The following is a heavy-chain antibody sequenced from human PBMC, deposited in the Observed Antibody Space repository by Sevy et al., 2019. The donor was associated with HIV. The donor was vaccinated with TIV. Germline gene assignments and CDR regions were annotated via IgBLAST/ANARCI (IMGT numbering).Heavy chain of an antibody. V-gene: IGHV4-39*01. J-gene: IGHJ6*02. Sequence: SETLSLTCTVSGGSISSSSYYWGWIRQPPGKGLEWIGSIYYSGSTYYNPSLKSRVTISLDTSKNQFSRKLSSVTGADTAVYYCARRQGFLEANYYYGMDVWGQGTTVTVSS. CDR3: ARRQGFLEANYYYGMDV. D-gene: IGHD3-3*01. CDR2: IYYSGST. CDR1: GGSISSSSYY.